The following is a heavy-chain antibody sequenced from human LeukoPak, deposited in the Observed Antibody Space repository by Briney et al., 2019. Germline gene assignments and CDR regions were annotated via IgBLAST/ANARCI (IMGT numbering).Heavy chain of an antibody. D-gene: IGHD3-10*01. CDR1: GGSISSGGYY. V-gene: IGHV4-31*03. J-gene: IGHJ5*02. Sequence: SETLSLTCTVSGGSISSGGYYWSWIRQHPGKGLEWIGYIYYSASTYYNPSLKSRVTISVDTSKNQFSLKLSSVTAADTAVYYCARDQITMVQGVMQENWFDPWGQGTLVTVSS. CDR3: ARDQITMVQGVMQENWFDP. CDR2: IYYSAST.